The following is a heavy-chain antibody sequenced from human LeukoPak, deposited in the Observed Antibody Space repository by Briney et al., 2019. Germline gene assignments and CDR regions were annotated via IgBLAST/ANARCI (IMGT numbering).Heavy chain of an antibody. CDR2: ISGSDGTS. CDR3: AKSLGVGGYTRYKGFDQ. Sequence: GGSLRLSCAASGSTSNSFAMNWVRQAPGKGLEWVSSISGSDGTSHYADFVKGRFTISRDNSKNTLYLQMNSLRAEDTAAYYCAKSLGVGGYTRYKGFDQWGQGTLVVVSS. D-gene: IGHD3-16*02. V-gene: IGHV3-23*01. J-gene: IGHJ4*02. CDR1: GSTSNSFA.